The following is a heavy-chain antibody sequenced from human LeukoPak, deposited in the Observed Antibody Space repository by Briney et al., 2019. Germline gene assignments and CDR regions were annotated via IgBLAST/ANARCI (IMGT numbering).Heavy chain of an antibody. CDR1: GVSISRFY. D-gene: IGHD3-16*01. Sequence: KPSETLSLTCTVSGVSISRFYWSWIRQPAGKGLEWIGRIYTSATTNYSPSLRSRVTMSVDTSKNQFSLRLSSVTAADTAVYYCATAGGTFDYWGQGNLVIVSS. CDR3: ATAGGTFDY. V-gene: IGHV4-4*07. CDR2: IYTSATT. J-gene: IGHJ4*02.